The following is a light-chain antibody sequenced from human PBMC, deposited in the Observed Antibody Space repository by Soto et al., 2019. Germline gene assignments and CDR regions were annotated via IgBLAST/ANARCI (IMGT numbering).Light chain of an antibody. V-gene: IGKV1-39*01. CDR1: QSISNH. Sequence: DIQMTQSPSSLSASVEDRVIITCRASQSISNHLNWYQQKPGKAPKLLIFAASSLQSGVPSRFSGSRSGTEFTLTINSLQPEDFATYYCQQSYSNPLTVGGGTKVDI. J-gene: IGKJ4*01. CDR2: AAS. CDR3: QQSYSNPLT.